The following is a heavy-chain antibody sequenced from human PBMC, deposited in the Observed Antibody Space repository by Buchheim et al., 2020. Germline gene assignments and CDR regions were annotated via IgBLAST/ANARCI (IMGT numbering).Heavy chain of an antibody. D-gene: IGHD2-2*01. CDR2: ISNDGSTK. CDR3: AKDRYCPSPSCPTDY. J-gene: IGHJ4*02. V-gene: IGHV3-30*18. Sequence: VQLVESRGGVVQPGRSLRLSCAVSGVSIDTYGMHWVRQAPGKGLEWVAVISNDGSTKDYADSVKGRFTISRDNSKNALYLQMNSLRPEDTAVYYCAKDRYCPSPSCPTDYWGQGTL. CDR1: GVSIDTYG.